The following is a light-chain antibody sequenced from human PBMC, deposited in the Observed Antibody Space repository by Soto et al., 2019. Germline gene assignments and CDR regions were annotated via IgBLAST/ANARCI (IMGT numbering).Light chain of an antibody. CDR2: DIN. CDR3: GTWASSL. J-gene: IGLJ2*01. CDR1: SSNIGNNF. Sequence: VLTQPPSVSAAPGQKVTISCSGSSSNIGNNFVSWYQQLPGTAPKLLIYDINKRPSGIPDRFSGSKSGTSATLGITGLQTGDEADYYCGTWASSLFGGGTKVTV. V-gene: IGLV1-51*01.